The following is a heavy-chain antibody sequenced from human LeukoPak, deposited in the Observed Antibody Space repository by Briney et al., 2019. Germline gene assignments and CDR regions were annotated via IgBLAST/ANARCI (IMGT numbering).Heavy chain of an antibody. Sequence: GASVKVSCKVSGYTLTELSMHWVRQAPGKGLEWMGGFDPEDGETIYAQKFQGRVTMTEDTSTDTAYMELSSLRSEDTAVYYCATGDYGDPSFDYWGQGTLVTVSS. V-gene: IGHV1-24*01. J-gene: IGHJ4*02. D-gene: IGHD4-17*01. CDR2: FDPEDGET. CDR3: ATGDYGDPSFDY. CDR1: GYTLTELS.